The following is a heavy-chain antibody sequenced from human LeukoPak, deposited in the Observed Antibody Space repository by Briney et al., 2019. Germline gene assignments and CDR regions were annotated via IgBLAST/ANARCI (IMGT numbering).Heavy chain of an antibody. CDR1: GGSFSGYY. CDR3: ARGPLVVVVAATLYYYYGMDV. J-gene: IGHJ6*02. CDR2: INHSGST. Sequence: SETLSLTCAVYGGSFSGYYWSWIRQPPGKGLEWIGEINHSGSTNYNPSLKSRVTISVDTSKNQFSLKLSSVTAADTAVYYCARGPLVVVVAATLYYYYGMDVWGQGTTVTVSS. V-gene: IGHV4-34*01. D-gene: IGHD2-15*01.